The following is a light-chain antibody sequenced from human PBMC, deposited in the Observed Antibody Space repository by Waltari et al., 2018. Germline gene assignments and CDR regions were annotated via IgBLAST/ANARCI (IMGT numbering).Light chain of an antibody. Sequence: SYDLTQTPSVSVSPGQTASITCSGHEFGIRVVCWYQQKPGQSPILAIYQNGRRPSGIPGRFSGSNSGNTATLTISGTQAVDEADYYCQAWDRGTWGVFGGGTRLTVL. CDR2: QNG. CDR1: EFGIRV. V-gene: IGLV3-1*01. J-gene: IGLJ3*02. CDR3: QAWDRGTWGV.